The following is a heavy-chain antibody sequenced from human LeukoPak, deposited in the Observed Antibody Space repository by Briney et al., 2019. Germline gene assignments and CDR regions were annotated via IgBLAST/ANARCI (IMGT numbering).Heavy chain of an antibody. D-gene: IGHD1-26*01. CDR3: AGEYNGRYFRWIDP. Sequence: GASVKVSCKPSGYTFTDYSLHWVRHAPGQGLQWMGWINPNSGDTSYAQEFQGRVTMTRDTSINTAYMELNSLTSDDTAIYYCAGEYNGRYFRWIDPWGQGSLVTVSS. CDR1: GYTFTDYS. V-gene: IGHV1-2*02. CDR2: INPNSGDT. J-gene: IGHJ5*02.